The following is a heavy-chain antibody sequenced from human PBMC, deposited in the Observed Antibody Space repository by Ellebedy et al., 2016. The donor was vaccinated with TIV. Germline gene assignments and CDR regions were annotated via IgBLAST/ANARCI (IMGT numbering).Heavy chain of an antibody. CDR2: MNPDSGGA. D-gene: IGHD1-14*01. V-gene: IGHV1-2*02. Sequence: ASVKVSCXASGYLFTDYYIHWVRQAPGQGLEWMGWMNPDSGGAYYAPKFQGRVTMTKDTAISTAYMELSRLISDDTAVYYCARERVPWAESLTITHPWNYWGQGTLVIVSS. J-gene: IGHJ4*02. CDR3: ARERVPWAESLTITHPWNY. CDR1: GYLFTDYY.